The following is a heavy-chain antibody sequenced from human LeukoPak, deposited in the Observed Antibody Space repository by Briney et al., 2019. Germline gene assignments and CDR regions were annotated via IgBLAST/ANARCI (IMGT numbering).Heavy chain of an antibody. D-gene: IGHD2-2*01. CDR1: GYAISSGYY. CDR3: ARVIGYCSSTSCYWFDP. CDR2: IYHSGST. V-gene: IGHV4-38-2*01. Sequence: SETLSLTCAVSGYAISSGYYWGWIRQPPGKGLEWIGSIYHSGSTYYNPSLKSRVTISVDTSTNQFSLKLSSVTAADTAVYYCARVIGYCSSTSCYWFDPWGQGTLVTVSS. J-gene: IGHJ5*02.